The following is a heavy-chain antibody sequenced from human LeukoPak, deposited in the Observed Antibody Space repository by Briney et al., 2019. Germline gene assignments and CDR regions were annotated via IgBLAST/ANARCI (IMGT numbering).Heavy chain of an antibody. J-gene: IGHJ5*02. CDR3: ARADGWYLPTGWFDP. V-gene: IGHV4-31*03. Sequence: SETLSLTCTVSGGSISSGGYYWSWIRQHPGKGLEWIGYIYYSGSTYYNPSLKSRVTISVDTSKNQFSLKLSSVTAADTAVYYCARADGWYLPTGWFDPWGQGTLVTVSS. CDR1: GGSISSGGYY. CDR2: IYYSGST. D-gene: IGHD6-19*01.